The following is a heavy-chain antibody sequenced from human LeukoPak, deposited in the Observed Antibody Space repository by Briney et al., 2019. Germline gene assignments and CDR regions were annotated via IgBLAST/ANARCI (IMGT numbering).Heavy chain of an antibody. CDR1: GFTFSSYA. CDR2: ISYDGSNK. V-gene: IGHV3-30-3*01. Sequence: GGSLRLSCAASGFTFSSYAMHWVRQAPGKGLEWVAVISYDGSNKYYADSVKGRFTISRDHSKNTLYLEMSSLRPEDTAVYYCARGPGTRHNPFYFDYWGQGTLVTVSS. D-gene: IGHD1-1*01. CDR3: ARGPGTRHNPFYFDY. J-gene: IGHJ4*02.